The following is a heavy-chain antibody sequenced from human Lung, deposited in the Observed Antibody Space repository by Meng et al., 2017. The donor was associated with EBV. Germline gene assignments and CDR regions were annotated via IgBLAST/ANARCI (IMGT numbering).Heavy chain of an antibody. CDR1: GSTFASHT. Sequence: VQRVQSGAEVKKPGYSVKVSCKASGSTFASHTISWARQAPGHGLEWMGGVIPFFGTPNYAQKFQGRVTITADESTSAAYMELSSLRSDDTAVYYCVAHATYTGTWGQGTLVTVSS. D-gene: IGHD2-15*01. J-gene: IGHJ5*02. V-gene: IGHV1-69*01. CDR2: VIPFFGTP. CDR3: VAHATYTGT.